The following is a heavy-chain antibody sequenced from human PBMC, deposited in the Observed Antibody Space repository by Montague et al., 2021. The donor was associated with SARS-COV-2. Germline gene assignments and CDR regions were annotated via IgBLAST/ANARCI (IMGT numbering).Heavy chain of an antibody. V-gene: IGHV4-31*03. D-gene: IGHD2-2*01. Sequence: TLSLTCTVSGDSISSDGYYWSWIRQPPGKGLEWIGYIYYSGSTYYNPSLKSRVTISVDTSKNQFSLKLTSVTAADTALYYCARAAFYTDCRSANCYVPGDAFDYWGQGTLVTVSS. CDR3: ARAAFYTDCRSANCYVPGDAFDY. CDR1: GDSISSDGYY. CDR2: IYYSGST. J-gene: IGHJ4*02.